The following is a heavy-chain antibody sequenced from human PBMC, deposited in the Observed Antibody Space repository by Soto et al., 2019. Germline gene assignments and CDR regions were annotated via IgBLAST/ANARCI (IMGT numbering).Heavy chain of an antibody. CDR2: IYPGDSDT. J-gene: IGHJ6*02. V-gene: IGHV5-51*01. D-gene: IGHD3-10*01. CDR1: GYSFTNYW. CDR3: ARFYYYGSGTTYGMDV. Sequence: GESLKISCKASGYSFTNYWIALGRQMPGEGLEWMGIIYPGDSDTRYSPSFQGQVTISADKSISTAYLQWSSLKAPDTAMYYCARFYYYGSGTTYGMDVWGQGTTVTVSS.